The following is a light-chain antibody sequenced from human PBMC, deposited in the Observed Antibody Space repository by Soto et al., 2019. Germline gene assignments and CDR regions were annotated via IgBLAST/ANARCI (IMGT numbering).Light chain of an antibody. CDR1: QFISSW. J-gene: IGKJ3*01. CDR3: QHYHTYH. CDR2: DAT. Sequence: DIQMTQSPSTLSASVGDSVSISCRASQFISSWLAWYQQKPWKAPKLLIYDATTLESGVPSRFSGRGSGTEFILTISSLQPDDFATYYGQHYHTYHFGPGTRVDIK. V-gene: IGKV1-5*01.